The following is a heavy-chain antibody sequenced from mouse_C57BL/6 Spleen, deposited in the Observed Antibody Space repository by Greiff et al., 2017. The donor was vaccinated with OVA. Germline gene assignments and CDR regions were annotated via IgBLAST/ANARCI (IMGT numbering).Heavy chain of an antibody. D-gene: IGHD1-1*01. V-gene: IGHV1-58*01. Sequence: EVMLVESGAELVRPGSSVKMSCKTSGYTFTSYGINWVKQRPGQGLEWIGYIYIGNGYTEYNEKFKGKATLTSDTSSSTAYMQLSSLTSEDSAIYFCARSDFIYYYGSSHWYFDVWGTGTTVTVSS. CDR3: ARSDFIYYYGSSHWYFDV. CDR1: GYTFTSYG. CDR2: IYIGNGYT. J-gene: IGHJ1*03.